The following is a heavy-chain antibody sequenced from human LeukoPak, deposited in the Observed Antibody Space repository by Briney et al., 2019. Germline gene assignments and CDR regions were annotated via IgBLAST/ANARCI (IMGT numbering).Heavy chain of an antibody. CDR2: IYTSGST. CDR3: ARDQGYYDSSGPRGYYYYGMDV. J-gene: IGHJ6*02. Sequence: SETLSLTCTVSGGSISSYYWSWIRQPAGKELEWIGRIYTSGSTNYNPSLKSRVTISVDTSKNQFSLKLSSVTAADTAVYYCARDQGYYDSSGPRGYYYYGMDVWGQGTTVTVSS. D-gene: IGHD3-22*01. CDR1: GGSISSYY. V-gene: IGHV4-4*07.